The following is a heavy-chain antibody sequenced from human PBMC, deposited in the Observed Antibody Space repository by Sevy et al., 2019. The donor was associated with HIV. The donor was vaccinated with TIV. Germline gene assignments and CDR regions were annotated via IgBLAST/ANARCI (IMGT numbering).Heavy chain of an antibody. D-gene: IGHD2-8*01. J-gene: IGHJ4*02. Sequence: GGSLRLSCAASGFTFSKYSMSWVRQPPGKGLEWVSTLSFGCGEINYADSVKGRFTISRDNSKGSLYRQMNNLRPEDTAVYYCAREGCTKPHDYWGQGTLVTVSS. CDR3: AREGCTKPHDY. V-gene: IGHV3-23*01. CDR2: LSFGCGEI. CDR1: GFTFSKYS.